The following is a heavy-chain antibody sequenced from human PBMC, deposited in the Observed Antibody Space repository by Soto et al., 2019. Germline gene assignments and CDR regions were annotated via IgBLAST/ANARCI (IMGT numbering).Heavy chain of an antibody. V-gene: IGHV3-72*01. Sequence: EVQLLESGGGLVQPGGSLRLSCAASGFTFSDHYMDWVRQAPGKGLEWVGRIKNKANSYTTQYAASVEGRFTISRDDSKNSLVLQMNSLKSDDTAVYYCVRVLLGVPTRYFDYLGQGTLVTVSS. CDR2: IKNKANSYTT. CDR1: GFTFSDHY. J-gene: IGHJ4*02. D-gene: IGHD3-10*01. CDR3: VRVLLGVPTRYFDY.